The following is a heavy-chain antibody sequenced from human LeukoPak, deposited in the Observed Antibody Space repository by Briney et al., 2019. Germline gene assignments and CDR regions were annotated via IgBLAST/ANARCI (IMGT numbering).Heavy chain of an antibody. V-gene: IGHV3-23*01. Sequence: PGGSLRLSCAASGFTFSSYAMSWVRQAPGKGLEWVSAISGSGGSTYYADSVKGRFTISRDNSKNTLYLQMNSLRAEDTAVYYCAKEGGLSPYDFWPFYIDYWGQGTLVTVSS. J-gene: IGHJ4*02. D-gene: IGHD3-3*01. CDR2: ISGSGGST. CDR3: AKEGGLSPYDFWPFYIDY. CDR1: GFTFSSYA.